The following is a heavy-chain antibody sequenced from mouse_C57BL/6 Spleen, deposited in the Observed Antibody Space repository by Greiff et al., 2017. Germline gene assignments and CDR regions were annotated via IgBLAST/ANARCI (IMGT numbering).Heavy chain of an antibody. D-gene: IGHD2-4*01. Sequence: EVKLEESGEGLVKPGGSLKLSCAASGFTFSSYAMSWVRQTPEKRLEWVAYISSGGDYIYYADTVKGRFTISRDNARNTLYLQMSSLKSEDTAMYYCTRDDYDEGYAMDYWGQGTSVTVSS. CDR2: ISSGGDYI. CDR1: GFTFSSYA. V-gene: IGHV5-9-1*02. J-gene: IGHJ4*01. CDR3: TRDDYDEGYAMDY.